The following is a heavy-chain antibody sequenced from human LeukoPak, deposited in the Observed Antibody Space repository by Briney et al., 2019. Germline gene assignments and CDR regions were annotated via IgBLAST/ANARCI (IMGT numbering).Heavy chain of an antibody. V-gene: IGHV3-30*18. CDR2: ISYDGSNK. CDR1: GFTLSSYG. Sequence: PGGSLRLSCAASGFTLSSYGMHWVRQAPGKGLEWVAVISYDGSNKYYADSVKGRFTISRDNSKNTLYLQMNSLRAEDTAVYYCAKDKATVVTSYYYYGMDVWGQGTTVTVSS. J-gene: IGHJ6*02. CDR3: AKDKATVVTSYYYYGMDV. D-gene: IGHD4-23*01.